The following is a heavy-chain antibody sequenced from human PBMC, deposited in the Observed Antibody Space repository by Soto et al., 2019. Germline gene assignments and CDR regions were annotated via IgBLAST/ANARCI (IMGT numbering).Heavy chain of an antibody. Sequence: ASVKVSCKASAYTFTTYGIVWARQAPEKGLEWMGRINANTGTTTYAQKFQGRVTMTRDTSTSTVYMELSSLRSEDTAVYYCARADYYGSSGYHLDYWGQGTLVTVSS. CDR2: INANTGTT. D-gene: IGHD3-22*01. CDR1: AYTFTTYG. V-gene: IGHV1-46*01. J-gene: IGHJ4*02. CDR3: ARADYYGSSGYHLDY.